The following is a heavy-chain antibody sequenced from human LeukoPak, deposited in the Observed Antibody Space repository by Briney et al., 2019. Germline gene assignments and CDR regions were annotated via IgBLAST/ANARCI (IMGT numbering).Heavy chain of an antibody. V-gene: IGHV4-30-2*01. CDR2: IYHSGST. CDR1: GGSISSGGYY. D-gene: IGHD3-3*01. J-gene: IGHJ3*02. CDR3: ARDLENLGAAFDI. Sequence: SQTLSLTCTVSGGSISSGGYYWSWIRQPPGKGLEWIGYIYHSGSTYYNPSLKSRVTISVDRSKNQFSLKLSSVTAADTAVYYCARDLENLGAAFDIWGQGTMVTVSS.